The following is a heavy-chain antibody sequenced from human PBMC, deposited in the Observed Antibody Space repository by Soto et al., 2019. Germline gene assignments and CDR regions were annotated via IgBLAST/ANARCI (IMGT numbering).Heavy chain of an antibody. CDR3: ASHRYYEPSGHTDGN. V-gene: IGHV3-73*01. D-gene: IGHD3-22*01. CDR2: IRSKVNSSAT. Sequence: EVQLVESGGGLVQPGGSLKLSCAASGFTFSGSAMHWVRQASGKGLEWVGRIRSKVNSSATAYAASVKGRFTISRDDSKTTAYLQMISPKTVDTAVYYCASHRYYEPSGHTDGNCGQGTLVT. CDR1: GFTFSGSA. J-gene: IGHJ4*02.